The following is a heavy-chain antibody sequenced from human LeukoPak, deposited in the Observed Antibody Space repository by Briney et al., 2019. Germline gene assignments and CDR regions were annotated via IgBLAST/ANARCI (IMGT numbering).Heavy chain of an antibody. J-gene: IGHJ6*03. V-gene: IGHV4-59*01. CDR2: IYYRGST. CDR1: GGSISSYY. Sequence: SETLSLTCTVSGGSISSYYWSWIRQPPGKGLEWIGYIYYRGSTNYNPSLKSRVTISVATSKNQFSLTLSSVTAADTAVYYCARVSTGTTSLYYYYYMDVWGKGTTVTIS. CDR3: ARVSTGTTSLYYYYYMDV. D-gene: IGHD1-1*01.